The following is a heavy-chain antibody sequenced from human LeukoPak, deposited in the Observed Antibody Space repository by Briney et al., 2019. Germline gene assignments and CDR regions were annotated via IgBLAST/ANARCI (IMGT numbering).Heavy chain of an antibody. V-gene: IGHV3-23*01. CDR2: ISGRGDST. CDR1: VFTFSEVA. CDR3: ANGNGQQFLGWLHEAYFDY. J-gene: IGHJ4*02. D-gene: IGHD3-3*01. Sequence: GGCLRLSCAASVFTFSEVAMGWVREAPGRGVECVSGISGRGDSTYYTDSVKGGITVARDNSKNTLTLQMNSRRVEARAVYYCANGNGQQFLGWLHEAYFDYWGQGTLVTVSS.